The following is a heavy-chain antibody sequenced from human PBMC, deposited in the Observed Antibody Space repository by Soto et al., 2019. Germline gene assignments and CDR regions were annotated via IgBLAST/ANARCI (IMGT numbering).Heavy chain of an antibody. CDR1: GYTFTGYY. Sequence: GASVKVSCKASGYTFTGYYMHWVRQAPGQGLEWMGWINPNSGGTNYAQKFQGWVTMTRDTSISTAYMELSRLRSDDTAVYYCARDLLAAAGDYYYYGMDVWGQGTTVTVSS. CDR3: ARDLLAAAGDYYYYGMDV. D-gene: IGHD6-13*01. V-gene: IGHV1-2*04. CDR2: INPNSGGT. J-gene: IGHJ6*02.